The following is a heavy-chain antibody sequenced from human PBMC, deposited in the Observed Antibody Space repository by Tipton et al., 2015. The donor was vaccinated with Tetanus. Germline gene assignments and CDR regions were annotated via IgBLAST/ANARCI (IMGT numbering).Heavy chain of an antibody. Sequence: SLRLSCAASGFTVSNNYMYWVRRAPGKGLEWVSVIYSGGSTYYADSVKGRFTISRDNSKNTLYLQMNSLSAEDTAVYYCARDIAIVRARDWYFDVWGRGTLVTVSS. CDR2: IYSGGST. J-gene: IGHJ2*01. D-gene: IGHD2/OR15-2a*01. CDR3: ARDIAIVRARDWYFDV. CDR1: GFTVSNNY. V-gene: IGHV3-53*01.